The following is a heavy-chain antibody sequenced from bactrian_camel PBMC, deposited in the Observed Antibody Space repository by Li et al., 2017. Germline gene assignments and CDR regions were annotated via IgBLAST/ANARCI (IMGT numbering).Heavy chain of an antibody. CDR3: VRENCGY. Sequence: HVQLVESGGGSAQAGGSLRVSCAVSGRTYKDYCMGWFRQAPGKGREGVGAIGRDGTDTYPDSVKGRFTISRDNAKNTVYLQMNSLKFDDTAVYYCVRENCGYWGQGTQVTVS. CDR1: GRTYKDYC. J-gene: IGHJ6*01. V-gene: IGHV3S57*01. CDR2: IGRDGTD.